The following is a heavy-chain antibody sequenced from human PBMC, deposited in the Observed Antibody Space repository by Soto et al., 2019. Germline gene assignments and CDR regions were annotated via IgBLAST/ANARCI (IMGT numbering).Heavy chain of an antibody. CDR3: TALFGVGDDFMDV. Sequence: EEQLVESGGGLVQPGGSLKLSCAASGFTFSGSAMHWVRQASGKGLEWVGRIRSKANTYATAYAASVKGRFTVYRDDSKNTAYMQMHRLKTEDTAVYYCTALFGVGDDFMDVWGKGTTVTVSS. CDR2: IRSKANTYAT. CDR1: GFTFSGSA. D-gene: IGHD3-3*01. V-gene: IGHV3-73*01. J-gene: IGHJ6*03.